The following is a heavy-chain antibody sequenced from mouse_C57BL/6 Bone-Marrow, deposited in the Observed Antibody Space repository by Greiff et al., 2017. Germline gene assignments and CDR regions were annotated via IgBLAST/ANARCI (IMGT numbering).Heavy chain of an antibody. J-gene: IGHJ2*01. CDR3: ARGVGLRRGGFDY. V-gene: IGHV3-8*02. CDR2: ISYSGST. CDR1: GDSITSGY. Sequence: VQLKQSGPSLVKPSQTLSLTCSVTGDSITSGYWNWIRKFPGNKLEYMGYISYSGSTYYNPSLKSRISITRDTSKNQYSLQLNSVTTEDTATYYCARGVGLRRGGFDYWGQGTTLTVSS. D-gene: IGHD2-4*01.